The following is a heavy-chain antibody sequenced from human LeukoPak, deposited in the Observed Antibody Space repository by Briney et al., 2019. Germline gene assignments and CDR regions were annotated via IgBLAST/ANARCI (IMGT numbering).Heavy chain of an antibody. D-gene: IGHD2-2*02. CDR1: GGTFSSYA. J-gene: IGHJ5*02. CDR2: IIPIFGTA. V-gene: IGHV1-69*05. CDR3: ARERWGYCSSTSCYTRLNWFDP. Sequence: SVKVSCKASGGTFSSYAISWVRQAPGQGLEWMGGIIPIFGTANYAQKFQGRVTITTDESTSTAYMELSSPRSEDTAVYYCARERWGYCSSTSCYTRLNWFDPWGQGTLVTVSS.